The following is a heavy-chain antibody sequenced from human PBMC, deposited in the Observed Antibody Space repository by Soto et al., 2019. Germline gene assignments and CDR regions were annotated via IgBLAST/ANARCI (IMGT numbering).Heavy chain of an antibody. J-gene: IGHJ4*02. V-gene: IGHV3-30*18. CDR2: ISYDGSNK. D-gene: IGHD2-15*01. CDR1: GFTFSSYG. CDR3: AKVNELGYCSGGSCYNHYYFDY. Sequence: GGSLRLSCAASGFTFSSYGMHWVRQAPGKGLEWVAVISYDGSNKYYADSVKGRFTISRDNSKNTLYLQMNSLRAEDTAVYYCAKVNELGYCSGGSCYNHYYFDYWGQGTLVTVSS.